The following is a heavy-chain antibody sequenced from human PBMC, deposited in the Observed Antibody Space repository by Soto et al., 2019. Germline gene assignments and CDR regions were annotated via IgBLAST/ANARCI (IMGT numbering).Heavy chain of an antibody. CDR3: ARHTVTSYYYYMDV. D-gene: IGHD4-17*01. Sequence: QLQLQESGPGLVKPSETLSLTCTVSGGSISSSSYYWGWIRQPPGKGLEWIGSIYYSGSTYYNPSLKSRVTISVDTSKNQFSLKLSSVTAADTAVYYCARHTVTSYYYYMDVWGKGTKVTV. J-gene: IGHJ6*03. V-gene: IGHV4-39*01. CDR1: GGSISSSSYY. CDR2: IYYSGST.